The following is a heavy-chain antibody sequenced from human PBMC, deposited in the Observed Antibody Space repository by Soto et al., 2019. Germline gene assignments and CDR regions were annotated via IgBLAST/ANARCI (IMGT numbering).Heavy chain of an antibody. J-gene: IGHJ4*02. V-gene: IGHV3-23*01. CDR1: GFTFDTYA. CDR2: IGASGSPT. D-gene: IGHD2-21*02. CDR3: AKDLKTAAIRAYDY. Sequence: EVQLLQSGGGSVQPGGSLRLSCAASGFTFDTYAMTWVRQAPGKGLEWVSVIGASGSPTYYADSVKGRFTISRDNSKSTLYLQMNTLRAEDTATYYCAKDLKTAAIRAYDYWGQGALVTVSS.